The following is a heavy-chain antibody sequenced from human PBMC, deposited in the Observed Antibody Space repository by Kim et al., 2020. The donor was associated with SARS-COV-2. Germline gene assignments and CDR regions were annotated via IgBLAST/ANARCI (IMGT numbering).Heavy chain of an antibody. Sequence: TNYNPSLKSRVTISVDTSKNQFSLKLSSVTAADTAVYYCARGPVRGRVDYWGQGTLVTVSS. CDR2: T. V-gene: IGHV4-34*01. D-gene: IGHD3-10*01. CDR3: ARGPVRGRVDY. J-gene: IGHJ4*02.